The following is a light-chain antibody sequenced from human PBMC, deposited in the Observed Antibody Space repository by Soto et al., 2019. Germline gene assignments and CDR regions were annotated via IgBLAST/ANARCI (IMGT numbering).Light chain of an antibody. Sequence: EVVLTQSPDTLSLSPWERATLSCRASDRVSSSYFAWYQQKPGQAPRLLIYAASRRAAGIPDRFSGGGSETDFTLTISRLEPEDFAVYYCQQYGTSPPITFGQGTKVEIK. V-gene: IGKV3-20*01. CDR1: DRVSSSY. J-gene: IGKJ2*01. CDR2: AAS. CDR3: QQYGTSPPIT.